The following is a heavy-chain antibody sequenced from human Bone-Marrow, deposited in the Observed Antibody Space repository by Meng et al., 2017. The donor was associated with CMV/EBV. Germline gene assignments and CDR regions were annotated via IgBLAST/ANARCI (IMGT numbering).Heavy chain of an antibody. V-gene: IGHV3-7*01. D-gene: IGHD3-22*01. J-gene: IGHJ4*02. CDR1: GFTFRSYW. CDR2: IKQDGSEK. Sequence: GESLKISCAASGFTFRSYWMSWVRQAPGKGPEWVASIKQDGSEKYSVDSVKGRFTISRDNAKNSLYLQMNSLRAEDTAVYYCARDEETIVVADALLRGGGIDYWGQGTLVTVSS. CDR3: ARDEETIVVADALLRGGGIDY.